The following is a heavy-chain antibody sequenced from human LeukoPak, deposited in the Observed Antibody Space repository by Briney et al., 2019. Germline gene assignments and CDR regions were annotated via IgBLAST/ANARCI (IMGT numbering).Heavy chain of an antibody. CDR3: ARHPSTTRYLDL. CDR2: IGGSGGST. Sequence: PGGSLRLSCAASGFTFSNYAMSWVRQAPGKGLEWVSGIGGSGGSTYYADSVKGRFTISRDNSKNTLYLQMNSLRDEDTAVYYRARHPSTTRYLDLWGRGTLLTVSS. J-gene: IGHJ2*01. CDR1: GFTFSNYA. D-gene: IGHD1-26*01. V-gene: IGHV3-23*01.